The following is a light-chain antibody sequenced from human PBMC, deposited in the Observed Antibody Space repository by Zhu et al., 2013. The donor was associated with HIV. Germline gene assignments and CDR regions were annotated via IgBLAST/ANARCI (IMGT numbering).Light chain of an antibody. V-gene: IGKV1-27*01. CDR2: DAS. J-gene: IGKJ2*01. CDR1: HSIGTS. CDR3: QKXNAAPYV. Sequence: IEMIQSPSSLSTAPGQRVTMICRASHSIGTSLAWYRQKAGEVPKLIIYDASSLHSGAPSRISGGGSGTNFSLSISNVQPDDIATYFCQKXNAAPYVFGPGTRLEVK.